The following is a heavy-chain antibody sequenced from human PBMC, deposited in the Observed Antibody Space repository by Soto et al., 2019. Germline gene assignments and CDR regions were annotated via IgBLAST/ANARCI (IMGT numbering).Heavy chain of an antibody. D-gene: IGHD5-12*01. Sequence: QVQLVESGGGVVQPGRSLRLSCAASGFTFSSYGMHWVRQAPGKGLEWVAVISYDGSNKYYADSVKGRFTISRDNSKNTLYLQMNSLRAEDTAVYYCASTVALDYWGQGTLVTVSS. V-gene: IGHV3-30*03. CDR1: GFTFSSYG. CDR2: ISYDGSNK. CDR3: ASTVALDY. J-gene: IGHJ4*02.